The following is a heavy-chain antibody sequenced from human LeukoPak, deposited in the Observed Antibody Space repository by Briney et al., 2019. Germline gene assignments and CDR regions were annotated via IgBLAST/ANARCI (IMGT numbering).Heavy chain of an antibody. D-gene: IGHD3-16*01. CDR2: LNSDGSST. CDR1: GFTFSNYW. J-gene: IGHJ4*02. CDR3: ARSRYDYIWGIDY. V-gene: IGHV3-74*01. Sequence: GGSVRLSCAASGFTFSNYWMHWVRQAPGKGLVWVSRLNSDGSSTNYADSVKGRFTISRDNAKNTLYLQMNSLRDEDTAVFYCARSRYDYIWGIDYWGQGTLVTISS.